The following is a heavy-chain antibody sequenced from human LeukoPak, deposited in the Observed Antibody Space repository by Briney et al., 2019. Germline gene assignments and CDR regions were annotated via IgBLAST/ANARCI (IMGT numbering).Heavy chain of an antibody. J-gene: IGHJ6*03. CDR2: ISSSSSPI. CDR1: GFTFSSYG. V-gene: IGHV3-48*01. CDR3: AGVVHPPHSHMAV. Sequence: HPGRSLRLSCAASGFTFSSYGMHWVRQAPGKGLEWVSYISSSSSPIYYADSVKGRFTISRDNAKNSLYLQMNSLRAEDTAVYSCAGVVHPPHSHMAVWGKGTTVTVSS. D-gene: IGHD2-15*01.